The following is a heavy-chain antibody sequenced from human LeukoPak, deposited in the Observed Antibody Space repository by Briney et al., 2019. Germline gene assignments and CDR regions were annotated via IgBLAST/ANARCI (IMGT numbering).Heavy chain of an antibody. CDR2: IAVRSDGGTT. D-gene: IGHD1-26*01. CDR1: GFTFSCAW. CDR3: ASLVGFSLYY. J-gene: IGHJ4*02. Sequence: PGGSLRLSCAASGFTFSCAWMTWVRQGPGKGLEWVGHIAVRSDGGTTDYAAPVKGRFTISRDDSKSTLYLQMDSLQTEDTAVYYCASLVGFSLYYWGQGTLATVSS. V-gene: IGHV3-15*04.